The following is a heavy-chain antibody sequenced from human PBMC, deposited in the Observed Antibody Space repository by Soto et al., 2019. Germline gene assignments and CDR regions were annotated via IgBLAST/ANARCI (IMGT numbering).Heavy chain of an antibody. CDR2: IIPIFGTA. V-gene: IGHV1-69*13. J-gene: IGHJ4*02. Sequence: ASVKVSCKASGGTFSSYAISWVRQAPGQGLEWMGGIIPIFGTANYAQKFQGRVTITADESTSTAYMELSSLRSEDTAVYYCARGAAYDFWSGYYTDTAFDYWGQGTLVTVSS. D-gene: IGHD3-3*01. CDR3: ARGAAYDFWSGYYTDTAFDY. CDR1: GGTFSSYA.